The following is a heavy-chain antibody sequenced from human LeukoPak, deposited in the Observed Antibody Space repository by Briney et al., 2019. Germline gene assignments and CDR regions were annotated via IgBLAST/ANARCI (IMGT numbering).Heavy chain of an antibody. V-gene: IGHV4-34*01. CDR3: ARVGPSSSWYFPYYYYGMDV. CDR2: INHSGST. D-gene: IGHD6-13*01. Sequence: SETLSLTCAVYGVSFSGYYWSWIRQPPGKGLEWIGEINHSGSTNYNPSLKSRVTISVDTSKNQFSLELSSVTAADTAVYYCARVGPSSSWYFPYYYYGMDVWGQGTTVTVSS. J-gene: IGHJ6*02. CDR1: GVSFSGYY.